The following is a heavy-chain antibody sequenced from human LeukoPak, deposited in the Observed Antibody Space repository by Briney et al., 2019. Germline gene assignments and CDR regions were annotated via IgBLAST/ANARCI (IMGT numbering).Heavy chain of an antibody. V-gene: IGHV4-61*02. Sequence: SQTLSLTCTVSGGSISSGSYYWSWIRQPAGKGLEWIGRIYTSGSTNYNPSLKSRVTISVDTSKNQFSLKLSSVTAADTAVYDCARLLWFGETDALDIWGQGTMVTVS. CDR3: ARLLWFGETDALDI. D-gene: IGHD3-10*01. CDR1: GGSISSGSYY. J-gene: IGHJ3*02. CDR2: IYTSGST.